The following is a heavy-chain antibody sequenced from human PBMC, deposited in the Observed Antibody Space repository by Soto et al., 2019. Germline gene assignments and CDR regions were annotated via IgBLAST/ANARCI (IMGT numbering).Heavy chain of an antibody. CDR3: ARDSGYCSGGSCPPGGPPDNWFDP. CDR2: IIPILGIA. J-gene: IGHJ5*02. CDR1: GGTFSSYT. Sequence: GASVKVSCKASGGTFSSYTISWVRQAPGQGLEWMGRIIPILGIANYAQKFQGRVTITADKSTSTAYMELSSLRSEDTAVYYCARDSGYCSGGSCPPGGPPDNWFDPWGQGTLVTVSS. D-gene: IGHD2-15*01. V-gene: IGHV1-69*04.